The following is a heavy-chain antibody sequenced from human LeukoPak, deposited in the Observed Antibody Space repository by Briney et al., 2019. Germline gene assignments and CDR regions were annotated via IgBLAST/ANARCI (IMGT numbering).Heavy chain of an antibody. CDR1: GFTFSSYW. V-gene: IGHV3-7*01. D-gene: IGHD3-3*01. Sequence: GESLRLSCEGSGFTFSSYWMSWVRQAPGKGLEWVANIKEDGNEKYYVDSVKGRFTVSRDNGKKSLYLQLNSLSAEDTAAYYRVRLQQSRSLQWSWPPRYYYYMDVWGEGTTVIVSS. CDR2: IKEDGNEK. J-gene: IGHJ6*03. CDR3: VRLQQSRSLQWSWPPRYYYYMDV.